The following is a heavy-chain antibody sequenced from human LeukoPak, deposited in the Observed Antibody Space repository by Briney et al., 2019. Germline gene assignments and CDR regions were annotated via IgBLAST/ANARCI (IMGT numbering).Heavy chain of an antibody. CDR1: GFTFSSYA. J-gene: IGHJ5*02. D-gene: IGHD6-6*01. Sequence: PGGSLRLSCAASGFTFSSYAMSWVRQAPGKGREWVSAISGSGGSTYYADSVKGRFTISRDNSKNTLYLQMNSLRAEDTAVYYCAKGDWEYGSSSRFDPWGQGTLVTVSS. CDR3: AKGDWEYGSSSRFDP. CDR2: ISGSGGST. V-gene: IGHV3-23*01.